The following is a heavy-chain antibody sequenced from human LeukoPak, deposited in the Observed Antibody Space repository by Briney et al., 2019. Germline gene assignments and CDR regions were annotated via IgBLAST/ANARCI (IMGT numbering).Heavy chain of an antibody. V-gene: IGHV3-7*01. Sequence: GGSLRLSCAASGFIFSSYWMSWVRQAPGKGLEWVANIKQDGSEKYYVDSVKGRFTISRDNAKNSLYLQMNSLRAEDTAVYYCTRGGSTVRGIYFFDSWGQGTLVTVSS. CDR3: TRGGSTVRGIYFFDS. CDR2: IKQDGSEK. D-gene: IGHD3-10*01. CDR1: GFIFSSYW. J-gene: IGHJ4*02.